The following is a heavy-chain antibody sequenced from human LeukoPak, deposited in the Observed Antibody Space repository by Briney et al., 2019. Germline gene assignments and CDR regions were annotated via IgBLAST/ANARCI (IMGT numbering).Heavy chain of an antibody. CDR3: AKDSSSWLEYYFDY. V-gene: IGHV3-9*03. D-gene: IGHD6-13*01. Sequence: SLRLSCAASGFTFDDYAMHWVRQAPGKGLEWVSGISWNSGSIGYADSVKGRFTISRDNAKNSLYLQMNSLRAEDMALYYCAKDSSSWLEYYFDYWGQGTLVTVSS. J-gene: IGHJ4*02. CDR2: ISWNSGSI. CDR1: GFTFDDYA.